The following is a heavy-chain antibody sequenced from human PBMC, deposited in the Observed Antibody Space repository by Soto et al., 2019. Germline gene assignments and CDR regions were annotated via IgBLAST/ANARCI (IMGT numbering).Heavy chain of an antibody. J-gene: IGHJ4*02. D-gene: IGHD2-15*01. CDR1: GFTFTSYG. V-gene: IGHV3-23*01. CDR2: ISGYGGST. CDR3: SKGLVVVAAAIPDF. Sequence: GGSLRLSCAASGFTFTSYGMSWVRQAPGKGLEWVSGISGYGGSTHYADSVKGRFTISRDNSKNTLYLQMNSLRVEDTAVYYCSKGLVVVAAAIPDFWGQGTLVTVSS.